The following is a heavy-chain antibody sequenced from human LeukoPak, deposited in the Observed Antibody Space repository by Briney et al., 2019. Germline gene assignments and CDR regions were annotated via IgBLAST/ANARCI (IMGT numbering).Heavy chain of an antibody. Sequence: PSETLSLTCAVYGYSLTNHYWIWIRQPPGKGLEWVGEVLHTGGTNYNPSLKSRVTISEDTSKNQFFLKLTSVTAADTAVYYCARGPAAIHPWGPGTLVTVSS. CDR2: VLHTGGT. J-gene: IGHJ5*02. V-gene: IGHV4-34*12. CDR3: ARGPAAIHP. CDR1: GYSLTNHY. D-gene: IGHD2-2*01.